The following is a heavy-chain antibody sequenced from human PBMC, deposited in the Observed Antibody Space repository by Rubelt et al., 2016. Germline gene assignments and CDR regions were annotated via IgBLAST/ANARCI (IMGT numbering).Heavy chain of an antibody. CDR2: IYYSGST. CDR1: GGSFSGYY. CDR3: ARVGDSSGYYYPVDY. Sequence: QVQLQQWGAGLLKPSETLSLTCAVYGGSFSGYYWSWIRQPPGKGLEWIGYIYYSGSTYYNPSRKMRVIISVDTSKNQFSLKLSSVTAADTAVYYCARVGDSSGYYYPVDYWGQGTLVTVSS. J-gene: IGHJ4*02. V-gene: IGHV4-34*01. D-gene: IGHD3-22*01.